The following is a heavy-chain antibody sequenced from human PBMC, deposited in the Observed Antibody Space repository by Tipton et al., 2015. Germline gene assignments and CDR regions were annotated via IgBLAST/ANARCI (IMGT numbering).Heavy chain of an antibody. D-gene: IGHD1-26*01. CDR1: GFTVNSNY. CDR2: IYTGGST. J-gene: IGHJ4*02. V-gene: IGHV3-53*01. Sequence: QLVQSGGGLIQPGGSLRLSCAASGFTVNSNYMNWVRQAPGKGLEWVSVIYTGGSTYYGDSVKGRFTISRDNSQNTLYLQMNSLRAEDTAVYYCARDYSGAYWRFDYWGQGTLVTVSS. CDR3: ARDYSGAYWRFDY.